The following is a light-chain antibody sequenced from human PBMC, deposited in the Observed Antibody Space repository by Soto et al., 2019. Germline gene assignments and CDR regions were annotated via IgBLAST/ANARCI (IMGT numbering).Light chain of an antibody. CDR1: QRLXSN. V-gene: IGKV3-15*01. CDR3: QQYNNGTCT. J-gene: IGKJ1*01. Sequence: IWVTKSAATLSVSPGERATLSCRASQRLXSNLGWYQQKPGQAPRVLXDGASTSATGIPASFSGSGSGTEFTRTISSLHSEYCAVYYCQQYNNGTCTFGQGTKVDIK. CDR2: GAS.